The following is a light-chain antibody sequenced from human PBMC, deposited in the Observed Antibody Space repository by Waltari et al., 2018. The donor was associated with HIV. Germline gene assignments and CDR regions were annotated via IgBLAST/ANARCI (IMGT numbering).Light chain of an antibody. CDR3: QTWGAGIQV. V-gene: IGLV4-69*01. J-gene: IGLJ2*01. CDR1: SGHSTYA. CDR2: VNSDGSH. Sequence: QLALTQSPSASAPLGASVKLTCSLRSGHSTYAIAWHQQQPAKGPRFLMKVNSDGSHNKRDEIPERFSGSSSGAERYLTISSLQYEDEADYYCQTWGAGIQVFGGGTKLTVL.